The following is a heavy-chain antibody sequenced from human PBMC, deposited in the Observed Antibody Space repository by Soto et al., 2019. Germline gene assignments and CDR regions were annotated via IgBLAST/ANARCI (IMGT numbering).Heavy chain of an antibody. CDR1: RFTFSDYS. V-gene: IGHV3-48*02. CDR3: ARESPYSQWLPTRHFGC. Sequence: EVQLVESGGDLVQPGGSLRLSCAASRFTFSDYSMNWVRQAPGKGLEWVSYISGGGETIYYADSVRGRFTISRDNAKNSLFLQMNSLGEEETAVYYCARESPYSQWLPTRHFGCWGQGTLVTVSA. CDR2: ISGGGETI. J-gene: IGHJ4*02. D-gene: IGHD6-19*01.